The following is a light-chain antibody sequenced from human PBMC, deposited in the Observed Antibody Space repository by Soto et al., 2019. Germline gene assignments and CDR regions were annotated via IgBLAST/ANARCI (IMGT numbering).Light chain of an antibody. Sequence: EIVLTQSPGTLSLSPGERASLSFRASQSVSSEKLAWYQQKPGQAPRLLIYGASSRATGIPDRFSGSGSGTDFTLTISRLEPEDFAVYYCQQYGSSPPRTFGQGTKVDIK. J-gene: IGKJ1*01. CDR1: QSVSSEK. V-gene: IGKV3-20*01. CDR2: GAS. CDR3: QQYGSSPPRT.